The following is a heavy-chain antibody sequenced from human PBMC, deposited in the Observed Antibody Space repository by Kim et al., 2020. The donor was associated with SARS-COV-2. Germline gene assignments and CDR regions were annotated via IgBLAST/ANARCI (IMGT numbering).Heavy chain of an antibody. J-gene: IGHJ6*03. V-gene: IGHV3-66*01. CDR2: IYSGGST. CDR1: GFTVSSNY. Sequence: GGSLRLSCAASGFTVSSNYMSWVRQAPGKGLEWVSVIYSGGSTYYADSVKGRFTISRDNSKNTLYLQMNSLRAEDTAVYYCARGPNVDTAPYYYYMDVWGKGTTVTVSS. D-gene: IGHD5-18*01. CDR3: ARGPNVDTAPYYYYMDV.